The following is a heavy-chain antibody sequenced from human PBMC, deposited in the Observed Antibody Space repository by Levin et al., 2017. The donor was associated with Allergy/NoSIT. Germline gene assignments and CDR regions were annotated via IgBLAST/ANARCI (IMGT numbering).Heavy chain of an antibody. CDR3: AANKRDYYDSSGYLHY. Sequence: PGGSLRLSCAASGFTFSDYYMSWIRQAPGKGLEWVSYISSSGSTIYYADSVKGRFTISRDNAKNSLYLQMNSLRAEDTAVYYCAANKRDYYDSSGYLHYWGQGTLVTVSS. CDR1: GFTFSDYY. J-gene: IGHJ4*02. D-gene: IGHD3-22*01. V-gene: IGHV3-11*01. CDR2: ISSSGSTI.